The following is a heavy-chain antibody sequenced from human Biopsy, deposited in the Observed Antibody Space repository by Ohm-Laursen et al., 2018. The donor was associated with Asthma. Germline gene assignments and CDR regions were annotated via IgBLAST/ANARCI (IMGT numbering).Heavy chain of an antibody. D-gene: IGHD1-26*01. CDR2: IIPIFGTA. Sequence: VASVNVSCKASGGTFSSYAISWGRQAPGQGLEWMGGIIPIFGTANYAQKFQGRVTITADESTSTAYMELSSLRSEETAVYYCARDEGIVGATTDDAPYYFYYGMDAWGQGTTVTVSS. V-gene: IGHV1-69*13. J-gene: IGHJ6*02. CDR3: ARDEGIVGATTDDAPYYFYYGMDA. CDR1: GGTFSSYA.